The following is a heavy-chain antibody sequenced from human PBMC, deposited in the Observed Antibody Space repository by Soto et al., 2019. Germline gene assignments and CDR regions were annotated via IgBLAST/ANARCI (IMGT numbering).Heavy chain of an antibody. CDR1: GDSVSSASAA. V-gene: IGHV6-1*01. D-gene: IGHD6-19*01. Sequence: SQTLSLTCAISGDSVSSASAAWSWIRQSPSRGLEWLGRTYYRSKWYSDYAVSVKSRITINPDTSKNQFSLQLNSVTPEDTAVYYCARGSYYSGWVWGQGTLVTVSS. CDR3: ARGSYYSGWV. J-gene: IGHJ4*02. CDR2: TYYRSKWYS.